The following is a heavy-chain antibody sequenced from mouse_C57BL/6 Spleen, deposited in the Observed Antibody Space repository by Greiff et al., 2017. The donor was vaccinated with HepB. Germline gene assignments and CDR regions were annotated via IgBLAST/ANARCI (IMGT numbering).Heavy chain of an antibody. D-gene: IGHD1-3*01. V-gene: IGHV1-54*01. Sequence: VQLQQSGAELVRPGTSVKVSCKASGYAFTNYLIEWVKQRPGQGLEWIGVINPGSGGTNYNEQFKGKSTLTADKSSSTAYMQLSSLTSEYSAVYFCARSGAYKAMDYWGQGTSVTVSS. CDR2: INPGSGGT. CDR3: ARSGAYKAMDY. J-gene: IGHJ4*01. CDR1: GYAFTNYL.